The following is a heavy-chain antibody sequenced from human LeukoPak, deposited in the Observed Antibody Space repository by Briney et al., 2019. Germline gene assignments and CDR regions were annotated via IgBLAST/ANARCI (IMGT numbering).Heavy chain of an antibody. Sequence: GGSLRLSCAASGFTFSSYSMNWVRQAPGKGLEWVSSISSSSSYIYYADSVKGRFTIFRDNSKNTLYLQMNSLRAEDTALYYCAKDLNYYFDHWGQGTLGTVSS. CDR2: ISSSSSYI. CDR3: AKDLNYYFDH. V-gene: IGHV3-21*01. CDR1: GFTFSSYS. J-gene: IGHJ5*02. D-gene: IGHD3-10*01.